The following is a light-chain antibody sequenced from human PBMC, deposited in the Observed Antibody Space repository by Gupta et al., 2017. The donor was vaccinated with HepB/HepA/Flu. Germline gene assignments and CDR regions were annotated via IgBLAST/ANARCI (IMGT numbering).Light chain of an antibody. V-gene: IGLV1-44*01. CDR2: SNN. CDR3: AAWDDSLNGDV. CDR1: SSNIGSNT. J-gene: IGLJ1*01. Sequence: QSVLTQPPSASGTPGQRVTISCSGSSSNIGSNTVNWYQQLPGTAPKRLIYSNNQRPSGVPDRFSGSKSGTSASRAISGLQSEDEADDYCAAWDDSLNGDVFGTGTKVNVI.